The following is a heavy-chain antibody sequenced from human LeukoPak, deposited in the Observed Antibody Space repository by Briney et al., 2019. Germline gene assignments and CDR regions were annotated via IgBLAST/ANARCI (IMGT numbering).Heavy chain of an antibody. CDR1: GFTFSSYA. CDR3: AKDYYDSSGYYSTFDY. V-gene: IGHV3-23*01. Sequence: GGSLRLSCAASGFTFSSYAMSWVCQAPGKGLEWVSAISGSGGSTYYADSVKGRFTISRDNSKNTLYLQMNSLRAEDTAVYYCAKDYYDSSGYYSTFDYWGQGTLVTVSS. CDR2: ISGSGGST. J-gene: IGHJ4*02. D-gene: IGHD3-22*01.